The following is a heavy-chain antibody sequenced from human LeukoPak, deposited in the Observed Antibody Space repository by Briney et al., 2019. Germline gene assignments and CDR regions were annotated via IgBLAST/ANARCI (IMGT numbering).Heavy chain of an antibody. V-gene: IGHV4-39*07. CDR2: IYYSGST. J-gene: IGHJ4*02. CDR3: TREDYGDASIDY. CDR1: GGSISSGGCY. D-gene: IGHD4-17*01. Sequence: KPSETLSLTCTVSGGSISSGGCYWDWIRQPPGKGLEWIGSIYYSGSTYYNPSLKSRVTMAVDTSKNQFSLRLTSVTAADTAVYFCTREDYGDASIDYWGQGTLVTVSS.